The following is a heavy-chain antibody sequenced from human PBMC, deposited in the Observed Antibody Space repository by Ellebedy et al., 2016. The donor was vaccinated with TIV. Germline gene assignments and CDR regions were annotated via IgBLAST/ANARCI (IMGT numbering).Heavy chain of an antibody. CDR3: ARAVWGRPFDY. CDR2: ISSSIGST. Sequence: GESLKISCAASGFTFSSYAMSWVRQAPGKGLEWVSGISSSIGSTYYADSVKGRFTISRDNSKNTLYLQMNSLRAEETAVYYCARAVWGRPFDYWGQGTLVTVSS. J-gene: IGHJ4*02. D-gene: IGHD3-16*01. CDR1: GFTFSSYA. V-gene: IGHV3-23*01.